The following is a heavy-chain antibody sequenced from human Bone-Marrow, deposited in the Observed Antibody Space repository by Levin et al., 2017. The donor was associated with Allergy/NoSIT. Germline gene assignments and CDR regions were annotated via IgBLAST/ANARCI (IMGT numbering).Heavy chain of an antibody. Sequence: GESLKISCKASGYTFTSYYMHWVRQAPGQGLEWMGIINPSGGSTSYAQKFQGRVTMTRDTSTSTVYMELSSLRSEDTAVYYCARDRVCSSTSCYIFYRDSRLYGMDVWGQGTTVTVSS. D-gene: IGHD2-2*02. CDR1: GYTFTSYY. CDR2: INPSGGST. V-gene: IGHV1-46*01. J-gene: IGHJ6*02. CDR3: ARDRVCSSTSCYIFYRDSRLYGMDV.